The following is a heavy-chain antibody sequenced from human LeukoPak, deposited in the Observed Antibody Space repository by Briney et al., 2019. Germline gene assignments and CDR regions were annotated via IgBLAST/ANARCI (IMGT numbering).Heavy chain of an antibody. D-gene: IGHD6-13*01. CDR3: ASNRGPPYSSSWYGWFDP. CDR2: INPSGGST. CDR1: GYTFTGYY. J-gene: IGHJ5*02. V-gene: IGHV1-46*01. Sequence: GASVKVSCKASGYTFTGYYMHWVRQAPGQGLEWMGWINPSGGSTSYAQKFQGRVTMTRDMSTSTVYMELSSLRSEDTAVYYCASNRGPPYSSSWYGWFDPWGQGTLVTVSS.